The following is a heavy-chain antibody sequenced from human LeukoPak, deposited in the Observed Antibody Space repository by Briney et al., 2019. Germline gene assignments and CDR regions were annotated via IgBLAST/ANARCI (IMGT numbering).Heavy chain of an antibody. Sequence: GGSLRLSCAASGFTFSSYAMSWVRQAPGKGLAWVSTISGGSGSTYCADSVKGRFTISRDNSKNTLYLQMNSLRDEDTAVYYCAKHRFESGGYHTTDWGQGTLVTVSS. CDR1: GFTFSSYA. J-gene: IGHJ4*02. CDR2: ISGGSGST. D-gene: IGHD3-22*01. V-gene: IGHV3-23*01. CDR3: AKHRFESGGYHTTD.